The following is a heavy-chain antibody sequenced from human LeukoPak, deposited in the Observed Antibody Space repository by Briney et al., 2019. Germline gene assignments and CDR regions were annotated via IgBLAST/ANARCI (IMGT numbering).Heavy chain of an antibody. D-gene: IGHD2-15*01. CDR2: LNPSGGSS. Sequence: ASVKVSCKASGYTVTSYYMHWVRQAPGQGLEWMGILNPSGGSSSYAQKFQGRATLTRATSTSTVYMELSSLGSEDTAVYYCARAPGYCSGGSCSWFDYWGQGTLVTVSS. J-gene: IGHJ4*02. CDR1: GYTVTSYY. V-gene: IGHV1-46*01. CDR3: ARAPGYCSGGSCSWFDY.